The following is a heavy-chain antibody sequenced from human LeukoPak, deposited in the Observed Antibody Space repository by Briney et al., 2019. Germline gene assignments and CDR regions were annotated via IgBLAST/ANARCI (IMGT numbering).Heavy chain of an antibody. Sequence: SETLSLTCAVYGGSFSGYYWSWIRQPPGKGLEWIGEINHSGGTNYNPSLKSRVTISVDTSKNQFSLKLSSVTAADTAVYYCARGRRERYCSSTSCPRAFDPWGQGTLVTVSS. CDR2: INHSGGT. D-gene: IGHD2-2*01. V-gene: IGHV4-34*01. J-gene: IGHJ5*02. CDR1: GGSFSGYY. CDR3: ARGRRERYCSSTSCPRAFDP.